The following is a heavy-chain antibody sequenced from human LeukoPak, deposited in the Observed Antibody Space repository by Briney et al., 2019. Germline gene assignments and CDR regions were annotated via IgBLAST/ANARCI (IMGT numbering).Heavy chain of an antibody. CDR2: ISYDGSNK. CDR3: ASDQRNVDAFDI. D-gene: IGHD5-24*01. CDR1: GFIFSSYW. V-gene: IGHV3-30-3*01. Sequence: GGSLRLSCEASGFIFSSYWMHWVRQAPGKGLEWVAVISYDGSNKYYADSVKGRFTISRDNSKNTLYLQMNSLRAEDTAVYYCASDQRNVDAFDIWGQGTMVTVSS. J-gene: IGHJ3*02.